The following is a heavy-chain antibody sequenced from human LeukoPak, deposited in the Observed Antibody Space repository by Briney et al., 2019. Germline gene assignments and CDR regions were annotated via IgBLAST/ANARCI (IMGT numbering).Heavy chain of an antibody. CDR2: ISGSGGST. J-gene: IGHJ4*02. CDR3: AKDSSRYDFWSGSTPY. V-gene: IGHV3-23*01. CDR1: GFTFSSYA. Sequence: GGSLRLSCAASGFTFSSYAMSWVRQAPGKGLEWVSAISGSGGSTYYAGSVKGRFTISRDNSKNTLYLQMNSLRAEDTAVYYCAKDSSRYDFWSGSTPYWGQGTLVTVSS. D-gene: IGHD3-3*01.